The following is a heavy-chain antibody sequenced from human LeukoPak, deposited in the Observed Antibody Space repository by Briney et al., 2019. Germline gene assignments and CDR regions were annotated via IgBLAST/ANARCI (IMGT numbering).Heavy chain of an antibody. Sequence: KPSETVSLTCSVSGGSISSYYWSWIRQPPGKGLEWIGYFYYSGTTNYNPSLKSRVTISVDTSKNQFSLKLSSVTAADTAVYYCARGVYIAAAQYGYWGQGTLVTVSS. CDR1: GGSISSYY. CDR3: ARGVYIAAAQYGY. J-gene: IGHJ4*02. V-gene: IGHV4-59*01. CDR2: FYYSGTT. D-gene: IGHD6-13*01.